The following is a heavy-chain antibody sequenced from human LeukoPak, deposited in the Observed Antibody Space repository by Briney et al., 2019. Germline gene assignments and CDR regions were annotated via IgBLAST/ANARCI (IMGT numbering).Heavy chain of an antibody. V-gene: IGHV3-30*18. J-gene: IGHJ6*02. D-gene: IGHD4-11*01. CDR1: GFTLSSLG. Sequence: GGSLRPSCAASGFTLSSLGTDSVRQAPGKGLEWVAVISYDEGNKYYADSVKGRFTISRDNSKNTVYLQMNILRAEDTAVYYCAKDELVTTGFYNYYYNGTDGWSQGTTVTVSS. CDR3: AKDELVTTGFYNYYYNGTDG. CDR2: ISYDEGNK.